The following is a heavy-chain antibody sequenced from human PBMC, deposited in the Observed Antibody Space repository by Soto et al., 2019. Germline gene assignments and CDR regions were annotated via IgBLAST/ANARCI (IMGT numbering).Heavy chain of an antibody. D-gene: IGHD5-18*01. V-gene: IGHV3-7*03. CDR3: ATGYTYGPDY. J-gene: IGHJ4*02. Sequence: PXGSLRLSCAASGFSFSSYWMHWVRQAPGKGLEWVANIKQDGSEKYYVDSVKGRLTISRDNAQNSLYLQMNSLRTEDTAVYYCATGYTYGPDYWGQGTLVTVSS. CDR1: GFSFSSYW. CDR2: IKQDGSEK.